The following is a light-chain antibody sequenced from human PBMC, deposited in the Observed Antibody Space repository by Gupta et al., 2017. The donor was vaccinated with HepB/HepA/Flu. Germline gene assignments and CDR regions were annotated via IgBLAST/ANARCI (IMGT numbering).Light chain of an antibody. CDR3: QVWDSRRDLVV. CDR2: YDS. J-gene: IGLJ2*01. V-gene: IGLV3-21*04. CDR1: TIGSKS. Sequence: SYVLPQPPSVSVAPGKTARIACGRDTIGSKSVHWYQQKPGQAPVLVIYYDSDRPAGIPERFSGSNSGNTATLTISRGEAGDEAEYYGQVWDSRRDLVVSGGGTKRTVL.